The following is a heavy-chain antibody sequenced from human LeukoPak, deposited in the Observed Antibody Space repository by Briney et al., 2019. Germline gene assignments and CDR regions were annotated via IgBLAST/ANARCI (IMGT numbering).Heavy chain of an antibody. D-gene: IGHD5-12*01. Sequence: GRSLRLSCAASGFTFSSYGMHWVRQAPGKGLEWVANMKQDGSEKYYVDSVKGRFTISRDNAKNSLYLEMNSLRVEDTAVYYCARDLGHTGYDLYDYWGQGTLVTVSS. V-gene: IGHV3-7*01. CDR2: MKQDGSEK. J-gene: IGHJ4*02. CDR3: ARDLGHTGYDLYDY. CDR1: GFTFSSYG.